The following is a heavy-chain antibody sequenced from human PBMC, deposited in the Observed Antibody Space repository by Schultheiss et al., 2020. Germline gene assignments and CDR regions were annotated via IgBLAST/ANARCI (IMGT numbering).Heavy chain of an antibody. CDR1: GFTFSSYG. CDR2: IWYDGSNK. Sequence: GGSLRLSCAASGFTFSSYGMHWVRQAPGKGLEWVAVIWYDGSNKYYADSVKGRFTISRDNSKNTLYLQMNSLRAEDTAVYYCARTFRAAAGYYYYYGMDVWGKGTTVTVSS. J-gene: IGHJ6*04. CDR3: ARTFRAAAGYYYYYGMDV. D-gene: IGHD6-13*01. V-gene: IGHV3-33*01.